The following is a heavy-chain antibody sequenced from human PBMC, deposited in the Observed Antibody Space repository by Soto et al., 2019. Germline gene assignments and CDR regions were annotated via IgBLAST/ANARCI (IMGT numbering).Heavy chain of an antibody. CDR1: GFTFSNAW. D-gene: IGHD4-17*01. J-gene: IGHJ4*02. V-gene: IGHV3-15*01. CDR3: TTDPRDYSFFDY. CDR2: IKSKTDGGTT. Sequence: GGSLRLSCAASGFTFSNAWMSWVRQAPGKGLEWVGRIKSKTDGGTTDYAAPVKGRFTISRDDSKNTLYLQMNSLKTEDTAVYYCTTDPRDYSFFDYWGQGTLVTVSS.